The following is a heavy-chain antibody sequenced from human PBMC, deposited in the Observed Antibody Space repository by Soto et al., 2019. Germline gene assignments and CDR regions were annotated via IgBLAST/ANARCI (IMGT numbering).Heavy chain of an antibody. CDR3: ERCRTGRWYDFDY. Sequence: GGSLRLSCAASGFTFSDYYMSWIRQGPGKGLEWLSYIGGGSRTIYYADSVRGRFTISRDNAKNSLDLEMNSLRAEDTAVYYCERCRTGRWYDFDYWGEVTLVTVHS. V-gene: IGHV3-11*01. CDR1: GFTFSDYY. J-gene: IGHJ4*02. CDR2: IGGGSRTI. D-gene: IGHD6-13*01.